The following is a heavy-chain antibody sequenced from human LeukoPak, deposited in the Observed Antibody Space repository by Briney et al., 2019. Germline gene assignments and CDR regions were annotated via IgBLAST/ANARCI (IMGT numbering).Heavy chain of an antibody. J-gene: IGHJ3*02. CDR1: GFTFSTYG. V-gene: IGHV3-30*03. Sequence: PGGSLRLSCAASGFTFSTYGMHWVGQAPGKGVEWVAVISDDGCNKYFEDSVKGRFIISRDNSRNTVYLQMNSLRAEDTAVYYCARDRGEDYYGSANYFRASDIWGQGTMVTVSS. CDR3: ARDRGEDYYGSANYFRASDI. D-gene: IGHD3-10*01. CDR2: ISDDGCNK.